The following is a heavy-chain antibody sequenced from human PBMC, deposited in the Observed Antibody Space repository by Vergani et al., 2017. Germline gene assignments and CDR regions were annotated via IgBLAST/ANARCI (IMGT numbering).Heavy chain of an antibody. D-gene: IGHD2-2*02. J-gene: IGHJ3*02. Sequence: QVQLVQSGAEVKKPGASVKVSCKASGYTFTSYGISWVRQAPGQGLEWMGWISAYNGNTYYAQKLQGKVTMTTDTSTSRAYMELRRLRSDDTAVYYCAKAIPVAGAFDIWGQGTMVTVSS. CDR3: AKAIPVAGAFDI. V-gene: IGHV1-18*01. CDR2: ISAYNGNT. CDR1: GYTFTSYG.